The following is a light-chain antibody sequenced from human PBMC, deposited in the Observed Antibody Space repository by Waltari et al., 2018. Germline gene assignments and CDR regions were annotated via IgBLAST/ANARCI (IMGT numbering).Light chain of an antibody. Sequence: QSALTQPPSASGSPGQSVTISCTGTSSDVGVYNYVSWFQQRPGKAPKVMIYEVSKRPSGVPDRFSGSKSGNTASLIVSGLQAEDEADYYCSSYAGSKFWVFGGGTKLTVL. CDR2: EVS. CDR1: SSDVGVYNY. V-gene: IGLV2-8*01. J-gene: IGLJ3*02. CDR3: SSYAGSKFWV.